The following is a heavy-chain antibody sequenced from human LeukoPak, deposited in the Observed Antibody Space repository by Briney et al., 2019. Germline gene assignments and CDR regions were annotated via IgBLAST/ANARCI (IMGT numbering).Heavy chain of an antibody. D-gene: IGHD5-12*01. Sequence: SETLSLTCAVYGGSFSGYYWSWIRQPPGKGLEWIGEINHSGSTNYNPSLKSRVTISVDTSKNQFSLKLSSVTAADTAVYYCATEWLKDHWFDPWGQGTLVTVSS. J-gene: IGHJ5*02. CDR2: INHSGST. CDR1: GGSFSGYY. CDR3: ATEWLKDHWFDP. V-gene: IGHV4-34*01.